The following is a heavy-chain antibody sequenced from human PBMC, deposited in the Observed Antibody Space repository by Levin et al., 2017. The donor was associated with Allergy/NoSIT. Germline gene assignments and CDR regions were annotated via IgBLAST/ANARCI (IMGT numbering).Heavy chain of an antibody. CDR3: AGCRVEPRAPGWCNWFDP. CDR1: GFTFSSYA. J-gene: IGHJ5*02. D-gene: IGHD6-13*01. V-gene: IGHV3-23*01. Sequence: HSGGSLRLSCAASGFTFSSYAMNWVRQAPGKGLEWVSSVSSGGGTYYADSVKGRFTISRDNSKSTLSLQMNSLRAEDTALYFCAGCRVEPRAPGWCNWFDPWGQGTLVTVSS. CDR2: VSSGGGT.